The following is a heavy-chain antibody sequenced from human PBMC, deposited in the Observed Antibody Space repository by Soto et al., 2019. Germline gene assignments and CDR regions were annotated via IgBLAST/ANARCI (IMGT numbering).Heavy chain of an antibody. CDR2: IYPGDSDT. Sequence: GESLKISCKGSGYSFTSYWIGWVRQMPGKGLEWMGIIYPGDSDTRYSPSFQGQATISADKSISTAYLQWSSLKASDTAMYYCARLNSSGWPRHHYYGMDVWGQGTTVTV. CDR1: GYSFTSYW. CDR3: ARLNSSGWPRHHYYGMDV. J-gene: IGHJ6*02. D-gene: IGHD6-19*01. V-gene: IGHV5-51*01.